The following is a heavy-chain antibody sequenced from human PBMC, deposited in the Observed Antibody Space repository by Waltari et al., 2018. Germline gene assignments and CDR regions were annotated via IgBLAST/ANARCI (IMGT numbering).Heavy chain of an antibody. Sequence: QVLLVESGGGVVQPGGSRRLPVAASGFLCSIYGVHWVRQAQGKGLEWVAVISSDGIYKYYAASVKGRFTISRDNSKNTLYLQMNSLRAEDTALYYCAKDNSDTGYYMDVWGKGTTVTISS. V-gene: IGHV3-30*18. D-gene: IGHD1-26*01. CDR2: ISSDGIYK. J-gene: IGHJ6*03. CDR1: GFLCSIYG. CDR3: AKDNSDTGYYMDV.